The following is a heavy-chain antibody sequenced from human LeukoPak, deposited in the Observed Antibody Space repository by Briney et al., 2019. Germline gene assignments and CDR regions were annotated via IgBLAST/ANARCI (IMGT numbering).Heavy chain of an antibody. V-gene: IGHV4-59*01. CDR3: ARERSDWFDP. CDR1: GGSISSYY. J-gene: IGHJ5*02. CDR2: IYYSGST. Sequence: PSETLSLTCTVSGGSISSYYWSWIRQPPGGGLEWIGYIYYSGSTNYNPFLKSRVTISVDTSKNQFSLKLSSVTAADTAVYYCARERSDWFDPWGQGTLVTVSS.